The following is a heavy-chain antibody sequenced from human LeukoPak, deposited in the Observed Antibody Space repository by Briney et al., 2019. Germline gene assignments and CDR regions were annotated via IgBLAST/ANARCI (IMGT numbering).Heavy chain of an antibody. V-gene: IGHV3-7*01. J-gene: IGHJ4*02. D-gene: IGHD5-18*01. CDR3: ASLDTAAIRTGGY. Sequence: GGSLRLSCAACGFPFSPDWMSWVRQAPGKGMEWVAMIKKSGSETHYVDSVKGRFTISRDSARNSLYLQMSSLKADDTAVYYCASLDTAAIRTGGYWGQGTLVTVSS. CDR1: GFPFSPDW. CDR2: IKKSGSET.